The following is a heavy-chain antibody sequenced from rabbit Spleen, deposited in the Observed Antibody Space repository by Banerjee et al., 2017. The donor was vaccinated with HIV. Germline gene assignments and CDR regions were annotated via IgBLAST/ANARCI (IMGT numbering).Heavy chain of an antibody. CDR1: GFSFSSDYD. J-gene: IGHJ4*01. Sequence: QQVEESGGGLVKPGGTLTLTCTASGFSFSSDYDMCWVRQAPGKGLEWIGCIYTGNAKTYYAGWAKGRFTISKASSTTVTLQMTSLTAADTATYFCARDAGILPYIDVYFNLWGQGTLVTVS. D-gene: IGHD4-2*01. CDR3: ARDAGILPYIDVYFNL. V-gene: IGHV1S40*01. CDR2: IYTGNAKT.